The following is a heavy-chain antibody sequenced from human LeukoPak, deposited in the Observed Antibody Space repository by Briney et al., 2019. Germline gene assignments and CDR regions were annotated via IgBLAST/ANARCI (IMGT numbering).Heavy chain of an antibody. CDR3: ARAGHVITMIVVLDAFDI. D-gene: IGHD3-22*01. J-gene: IGHJ3*02. V-gene: IGHV3-23*01. CDR2: ISDSGGST. Sequence: GGSLRLSCATSGFTFSNFAMSWVRQAPGKGLEWVSRISDSGGSTQYADSVKGRFTISRDSSENTLYLQMNSLRVEDTAVYYCARAGHVITMIVVLDAFDIWGQGTMVTVSS. CDR1: GFTFSNFA.